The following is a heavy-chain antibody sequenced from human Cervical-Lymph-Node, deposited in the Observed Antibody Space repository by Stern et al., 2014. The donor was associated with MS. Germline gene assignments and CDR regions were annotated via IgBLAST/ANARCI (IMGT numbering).Heavy chain of an antibody. CDR3: ARQRTPRVVVSPTDY. Sequence: EVQLVESGAEVKQPGESLKISCKGSGYSFSSHWIAWVRQTPGKGLEWMGIVDPVDSDARYNPSFRGKFPIEADTSTSTAYLHWNSLRASDTALYFCARQRTPRVVVSPTDYWGQGTLVTVSS. CDR1: GYSFSSHW. D-gene: IGHD2-21*01. J-gene: IGHJ4*02. V-gene: IGHV5-51*01. CDR2: VDPVDSDA.